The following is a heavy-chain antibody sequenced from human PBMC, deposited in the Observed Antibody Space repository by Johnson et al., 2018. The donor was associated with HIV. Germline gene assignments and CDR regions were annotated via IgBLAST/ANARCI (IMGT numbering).Heavy chain of an antibody. V-gene: IGHV3-30-3*01. Sequence: QVQLVESGGGVVQPGRSLRLSCAASGFTFSSYAMHWVRQAPGKGLDWVAVISYDGSNKYYAYSVKGRFTISRDNSKNTLYLQMNSLRAEDTAVYYCAKVLGYSSSSRDAFDIWGQGTMVTVSS. CDR3: AKVLGYSSSSRDAFDI. J-gene: IGHJ3*02. D-gene: IGHD6-6*01. CDR1: GFTFSSYA. CDR2: ISYDGSNK.